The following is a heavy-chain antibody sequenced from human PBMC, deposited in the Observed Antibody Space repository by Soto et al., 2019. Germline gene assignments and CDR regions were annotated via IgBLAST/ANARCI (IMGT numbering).Heavy chain of an antibody. D-gene: IGHD2-8*01. J-gene: IGHJ4*02. V-gene: IGHV3-23*01. CDR3: VSWVSAHFDY. CDR2: INSNGVDT. Sequence: LRLSCATSGFTFRYHGMSWVRQAPGKGLEWVSTINSNGVDTHYPDSVKGRFIISGDNSRNTLDLHMSSLRAEDTALYYCVSWVSAHFDYWGQGTMVTVSS. CDR1: GFTFRYHG.